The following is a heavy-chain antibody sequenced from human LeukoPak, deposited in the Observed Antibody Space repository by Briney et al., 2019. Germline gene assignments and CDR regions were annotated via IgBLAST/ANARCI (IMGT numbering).Heavy chain of an antibody. V-gene: IGHV3-48*03. CDR1: GVTVSSYE. CDR3: ARGGLYGYDVFDY. J-gene: IGHJ4*02. CDR2: ISGSGRTM. D-gene: IGHD5-12*01. Sequence: GRSLRLSCAPPGVTVSSYEMNWLRQAPGKGLEWVSYISGSGRTMSYADSVKGRFTISRDNAKNSLYLQMNSPRVEDTAIYHCARGGLYGYDVFDYWGQGTLVTVSS.